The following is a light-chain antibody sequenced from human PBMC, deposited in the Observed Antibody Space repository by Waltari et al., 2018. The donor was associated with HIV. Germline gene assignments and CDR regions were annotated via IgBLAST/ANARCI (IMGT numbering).Light chain of an antibody. CDR1: QSVSSY. Sequence: EIVLTQSPATLSLSPGERATLSCRASQSVSSYLAWYQQKPGQAPRLLIYDTSNRATGIPAMFSGSGSGTDFTLTISSLGPEDFAVYYCQQRSNWPLTFGGGTKVQIK. V-gene: IGKV3-11*01. J-gene: IGKJ4*01. CDR2: DTS. CDR3: QQRSNWPLT.